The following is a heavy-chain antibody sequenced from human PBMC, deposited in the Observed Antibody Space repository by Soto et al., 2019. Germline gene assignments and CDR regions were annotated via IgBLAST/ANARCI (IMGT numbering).Heavy chain of an antibody. J-gene: IGHJ6*02. V-gene: IGHV1-18*04. Sequence: ASVKVSCKASGYTFTSYGISWVRQARGQGLEWMGWISAYNGNTNYAQKLQGRVTMTTDTSTSTAYMELRSLRSDDTAVYYCARDCSSTSCYTDYYYYGMDVWGQGTTVTVSS. CDR3: ARDCSSTSCYTDYYYYGMDV. CDR2: ISAYNGNT. CDR1: GYTFTSYG. D-gene: IGHD2-2*02.